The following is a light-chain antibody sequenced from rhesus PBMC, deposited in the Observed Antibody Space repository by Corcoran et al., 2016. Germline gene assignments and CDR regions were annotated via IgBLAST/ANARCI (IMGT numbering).Light chain of an antibody. CDR3: QQHDNSPYS. V-gene: IGKV1-69*01. Sequence: DIQMTQSPSPLSASVGDRVTITCRASQGISNWLAWSQQQPGKAPTLLIYRASNLETGVPSRCSGSGSGTDCTLTISSLQPEDIATYYCQQHDNSPYSFGQGTKVEIK. CDR2: RAS. J-gene: IGKJ2*01. CDR1: QGISNW.